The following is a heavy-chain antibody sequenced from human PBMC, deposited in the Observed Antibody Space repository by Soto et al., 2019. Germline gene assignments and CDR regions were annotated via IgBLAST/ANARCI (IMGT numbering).Heavy chain of an antibody. V-gene: IGHV3-30-3*01. D-gene: IGHD2-2*01. Sequence: QVQLVESGGGVVQPGRSLRLSCAASGFILSSYAMHWVRQAPGKGLEWVAVISNDGSNKYYADSVKGRFSISRDNSKKTLYLQMNRLRPEDPAVYYCARSVCDSTSCFPSRAFDSWGQGTMVAVSS. CDR1: GFILSSYA. J-gene: IGHJ3*02. CDR2: ISNDGSNK. CDR3: ARSVCDSTSCFPSRAFDS.